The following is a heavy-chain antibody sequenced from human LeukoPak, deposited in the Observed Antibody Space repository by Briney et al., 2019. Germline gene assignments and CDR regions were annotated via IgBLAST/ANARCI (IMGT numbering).Heavy chain of an antibody. CDR1: GYTFTSYD. CDR2: MNPNSGNT. D-gene: IGHD5-18*01. CDR3: ARKPGYSYGYDFDY. J-gene: IGHJ4*02. V-gene: IGHV1-8*01. Sequence: GASVKVSCKASGYTFTSYDINWVRQATGQGLEWMGWMNPNSGNTGYAQKFQGRVTMTRNTSISTAYMELSSLRSEDMAVYYCARKPGYSYGYDFDYWGQGTLVTVSS.